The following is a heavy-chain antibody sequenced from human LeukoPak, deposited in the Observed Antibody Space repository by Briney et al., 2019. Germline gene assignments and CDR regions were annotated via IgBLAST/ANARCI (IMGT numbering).Heavy chain of an antibody. Sequence: GGSLRLSRAASGFTFSSYWMHWVRQAPGKGLEWVANINQDGSQKYYVDSVKGRFTISRDNAKNSLYLQMNSLRAEDTAVYYCAFDYTFDYWGQGTLVTVSS. V-gene: IGHV3-7*01. J-gene: IGHJ4*02. D-gene: IGHD4-11*01. CDR1: GFTFSSYW. CDR3: AFDYTFDY. CDR2: INQDGSQK.